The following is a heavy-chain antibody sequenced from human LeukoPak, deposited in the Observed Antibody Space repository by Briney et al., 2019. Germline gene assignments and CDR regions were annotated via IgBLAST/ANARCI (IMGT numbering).Heavy chain of an antibody. CDR2: INPNSGGT. D-gene: IGHD6-19*01. Sequence: GASVKVSCKASGYTFTGYYMHWVRQAPGQGLEWMGWINPNSGGTNYAQKFQGRVTMTRDTSISTAYMELSRLRSDDTAVYYCARDRDRAVAGPDYWGQGTLVTVSS. CDR1: GYTFTGYY. CDR3: ARDRDRAVAGPDY. V-gene: IGHV1-2*02. J-gene: IGHJ4*02.